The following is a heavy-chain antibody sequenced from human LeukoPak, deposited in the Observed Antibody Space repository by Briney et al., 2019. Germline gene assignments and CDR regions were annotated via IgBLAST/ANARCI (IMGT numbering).Heavy chain of an antibody. V-gene: IGHV1-3*01. CDR3: VRLGDYFDY. J-gene: IGHJ4*02. CDR2: INAGKGNT. Sequence: ASVTVSCKAAGYTFTRYAIHWVRQAPGQRPEWMGWINAGKGNTQYSQKIQDRVTITRDTSASTAYMELSSLRSEDTAVYYCVRLGDYFDYWGQGTLVTVSS. CDR1: GYTFTRYA.